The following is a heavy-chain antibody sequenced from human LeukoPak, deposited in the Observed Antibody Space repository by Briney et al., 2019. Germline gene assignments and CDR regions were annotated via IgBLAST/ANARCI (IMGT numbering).Heavy chain of an antibody. V-gene: IGHV3-11*01. D-gene: IGHD2-2*01. CDR1: GFTFSDYY. J-gene: IGHJ4*02. CDR3: ARVLRLDAYCSSTSCYLRPPRGWQQLVFDY. CDR2: ISSSGSTI. Sequence: GGSLRLSCAASGFTFSDYYMSWIRQAPGKGLEWVSYISSSGSTIYYADSVKGRFTISRDNAKNSLYLQMNSLRAEDTAVYYCARVLRLDAYCSSTSCYLRPPRGWQQLVFDYWGQGTLVTVSS.